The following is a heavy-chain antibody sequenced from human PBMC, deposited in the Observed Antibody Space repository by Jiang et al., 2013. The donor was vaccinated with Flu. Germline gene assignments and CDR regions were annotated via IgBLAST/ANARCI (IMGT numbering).Heavy chain of an antibody. Sequence: VQLVESGGGLVQPGGSLRLSCAASGFSFSSYAMSWVRQAPGKGLEWVSGIGGSSGNAYYADSVKGRFTISRDNSKNTLYLQMNSLRAEDTAVYYCAKGGPYFNRGDYFDYWGQGTLVTV. V-gene: IGHV3-23*04. CDR2: IGGSSGNA. CDR1: GFSFSSYA. J-gene: IGHJ4*02. CDR3: AKGGPYFNRGDYFDY. D-gene: IGHD3-10*01.